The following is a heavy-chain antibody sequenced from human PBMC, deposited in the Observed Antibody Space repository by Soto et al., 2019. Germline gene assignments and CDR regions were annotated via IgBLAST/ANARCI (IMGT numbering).Heavy chain of an antibody. CDR2: INQDGSQK. CDR3: ARAVAAAGGY. V-gene: IGHV3-7*01. D-gene: IGHD6-13*01. CDR1: GFTFSSYW. Sequence: GGSLRLSCAASGFTFSSYWMTWVRQAPGKGLEWVANINQDGSQKYFLDSVKGGFTISRDNATNLVFLQMNSLRAEDTAVYYCARAVAAAGGYWGQGTLVTVSS. J-gene: IGHJ4*02.